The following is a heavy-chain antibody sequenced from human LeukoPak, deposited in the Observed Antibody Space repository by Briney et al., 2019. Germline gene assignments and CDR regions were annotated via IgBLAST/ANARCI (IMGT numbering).Heavy chain of an antibody. CDR3: ARTAMVRGGPDYYMDV. CDR1: GGSISGYY. D-gene: IGHD3-10*01. V-gene: IGHV4-34*01. Sequence: SETLSLTCTISGGSISGYYWSWIRQPPGKGLEWIGEINHSGSTNYNPSLKSRVTISVDTSKNQFSLKLSSVTAADTAVYYCARTAMVRGGPDYYMDVWGKGTTVTISS. J-gene: IGHJ6*03. CDR2: INHSGST.